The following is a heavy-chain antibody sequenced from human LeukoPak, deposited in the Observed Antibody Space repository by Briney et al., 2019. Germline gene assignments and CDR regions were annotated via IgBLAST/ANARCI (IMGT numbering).Heavy chain of an antibody. CDR1: GYNFASYW. Sequence: GESLKISCKGFGYNFASYWIGRVRQMPGKGLEWMGIMHPGDSDTRYSPSFQGQVTMSADKSINTAFLQWSSLKASDTAMYYCARRNYDDDGYYFDYWGQGTLVTVSS. CDR2: MHPGDSDT. D-gene: IGHD4-17*01. J-gene: IGHJ4*02. V-gene: IGHV5-51*01. CDR3: ARRNYDDDGYYFDY.